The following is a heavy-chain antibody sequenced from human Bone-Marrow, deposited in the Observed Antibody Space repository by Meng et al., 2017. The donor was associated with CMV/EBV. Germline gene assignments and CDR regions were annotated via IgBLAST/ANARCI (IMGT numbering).Heavy chain of an antibody. D-gene: IGHD5-24*01. J-gene: IGHJ5*02. V-gene: IGHV4-61*02. CDR2: IYTSGST. CDR1: GGSISSGSYY. Sequence: QVQLPESGPGLVKPSQTLSLTCTVSGGSISSGSYYWSWIRQPAGKGLEWIGRIYTSGSTNYNPSLKSRVTISVDTSKNQFSLKLSSVTAADTAVYYCARGSGDGYNLGWFDPWGQGTLVTVSS. CDR3: ARGSGDGYNLGWFDP.